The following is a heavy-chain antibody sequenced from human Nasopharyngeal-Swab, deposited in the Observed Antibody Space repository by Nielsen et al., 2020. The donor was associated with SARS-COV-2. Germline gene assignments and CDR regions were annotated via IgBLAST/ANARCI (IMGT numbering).Heavy chain of an antibody. CDR2: IIPVFDTP. J-gene: IGHJ5*02. D-gene: IGHD3-3*01. Sequence: SVKVSCKASGVSFNTYNFNWVRQAPGQGLEWMGGIIPVFDTPNYAQKFQGRVTMTEDTSTDTAYMELSSLRSEDTAVYYCATLAYDFWSGQTLLRGWFDPWGQGTLVTVSS. CDR1: GVSFNTYN. V-gene: IGHV1-69*06. CDR3: ATLAYDFWSGQTLLRGWFDP.